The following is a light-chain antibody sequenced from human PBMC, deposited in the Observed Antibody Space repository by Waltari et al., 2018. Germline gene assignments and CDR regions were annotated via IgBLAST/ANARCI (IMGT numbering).Light chain of an antibody. CDR3: QVWDSGSDHYV. V-gene: IGLV3-21*02. J-gene: IGLJ1*01. CDR2: ADG. Sequence: SYVLTQPPSVSVAPGQTARISCDGNHIGSKNVHWYQQKPGQAPVLVVDADGDRPSGVPERFSGSNSGNTATLTISRVEAGDEADYYCQVWDSGSDHYVFGTVTKVTVL. CDR1: HIGSKN.